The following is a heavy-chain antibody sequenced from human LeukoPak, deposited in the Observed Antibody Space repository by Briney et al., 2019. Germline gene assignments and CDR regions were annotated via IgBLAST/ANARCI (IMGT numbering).Heavy chain of an antibody. J-gene: IGHJ6*03. Sequence: GGSLRLSCAASGFTFSSYAMSWVRQAPGKGLEWVSAISGSGGSTYYADSVKGRFTISRDNSRDTLYLQMNSLRAEDTAVYYCAVTYDKDYYYMDVWGKGTTVTVSS. CDR1: GFTFSSYA. CDR2: ISGSGGST. CDR3: AVTYDKDYYYMDV. V-gene: IGHV3-23*01. D-gene: IGHD3-22*01.